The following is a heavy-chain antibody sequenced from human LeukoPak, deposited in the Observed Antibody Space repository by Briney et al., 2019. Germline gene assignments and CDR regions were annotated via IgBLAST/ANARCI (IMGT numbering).Heavy chain of an antibody. CDR3: ARGSYGDYQPFDY. CDR1: GFTFSNYA. D-gene: IGHD4-17*01. CDR2: ISGIGSYI. J-gene: IGHJ4*02. Sequence: GGSLRLSCAASGFTFSNYAMTWVRQAPGKGLEWVSSISGIGSYIFYADSVKGRFTISRDNAKNSLFLQMDSLRAEDTAVYYCARGSYGDYQPFDYWGQGTLVTVSS. V-gene: IGHV3-21*01.